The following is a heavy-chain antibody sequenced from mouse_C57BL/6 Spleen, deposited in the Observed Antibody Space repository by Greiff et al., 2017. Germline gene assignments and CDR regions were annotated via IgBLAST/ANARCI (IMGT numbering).Heavy chain of an antibody. J-gene: IGHJ2*01. CDR3: ARGDYYGLFDY. CDR2: IYPGRGNT. CDR1: GYTFTDYY. V-gene: IGHV1-76*01. Sequence: QVQLQQSGAELVRPGASVQLSCKASGYTFTDYYINWVKQRPGQGLEWIARIYPGRGNTYYNEKFKGKATLTAEKSSSTAYMPLSSLTSEDSAVYFCARGDYYGLFDYWGQGTTLTVSS. D-gene: IGHD1-2*01.